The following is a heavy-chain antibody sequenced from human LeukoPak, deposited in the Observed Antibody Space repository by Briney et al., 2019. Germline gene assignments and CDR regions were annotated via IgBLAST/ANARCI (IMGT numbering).Heavy chain of an antibody. J-gene: IGHJ6*04. CDR3: AKEPIVAVNGPV. D-gene: IGHD6-13*01. CDR2: ISSSGGST. V-gene: IGHV3-23*01. CDR1: GFTFRSYG. Sequence: GGSLRLSCAASGFTFRSYGMSWDRQTPGKGLEWVSAISSSGGSTYYADSVKGRFTISRDNSKNTLFLQMSSLRAEDTAVYYCAKEPIVAVNGPVWGIGTTVTISS.